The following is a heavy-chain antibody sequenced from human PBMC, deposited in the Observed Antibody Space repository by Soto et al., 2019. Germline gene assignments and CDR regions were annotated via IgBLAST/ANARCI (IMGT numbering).Heavy chain of an antibody. J-gene: IGHJ1*01. D-gene: IGHD3-22*01. V-gene: IGHV3-53*01. CDR1: GFTVSSNY. CDR2: IYSGGST. CDR3: ARDRVESGYPEYFQH. Sequence: EVQLVESGGGLIQPGGSLRLSCAASGFTVSSNYMSWVRQAPGKGLEWVSLIYSGGSTYYADSVKGRFTISRDNSKNTLYLQMNSLRAEDTAVYYCARDRVESGYPEYFQHWGQGTLVTVSS.